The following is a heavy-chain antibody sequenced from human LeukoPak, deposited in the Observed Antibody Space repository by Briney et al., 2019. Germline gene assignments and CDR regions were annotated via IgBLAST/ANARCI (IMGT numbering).Heavy chain of an antibody. CDR1: GITFDDYG. CDR3: ARGGGQIAAAATGTYYYGMDV. V-gene: IGHV3-20*01. J-gene: IGHJ6*02. Sequence: SGGSLRLSCAASGITFDDYGMNWVRQAPGKGLEWVSGINWNGGSTGYADSVKGRSTISRDNAKNSLYLQMNSLRAEDTALYHCARGGGQIAAAATGTYYYGMDVWGQGTTVTVSS. CDR2: INWNGGST. D-gene: IGHD6-13*01.